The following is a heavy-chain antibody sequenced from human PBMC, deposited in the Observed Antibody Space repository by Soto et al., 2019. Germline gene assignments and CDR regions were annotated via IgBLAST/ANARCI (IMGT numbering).Heavy chain of an antibody. CDR2: IYYSGST. J-gene: IGHJ4*02. D-gene: IGHD1-26*01. Sequence: SETLSLTCTVSGGSISSGGYYWSWIRQHPGKGLEWIGYIYYSGSTYYNQSLKSRVTISVDTSKNQFSLKLSSVTAADTFVYYCARVDTSMGATCVSYWGQGTLVTVSS. V-gene: IGHV4-31*03. CDR3: ARVDTSMGATCVSY. CDR1: GGSISSGGYY.